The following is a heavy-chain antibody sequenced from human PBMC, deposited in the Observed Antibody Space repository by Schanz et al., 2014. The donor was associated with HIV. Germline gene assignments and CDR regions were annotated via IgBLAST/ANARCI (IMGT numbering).Heavy chain of an antibody. J-gene: IGHJ5*02. CDR3: AKDKSRHTYSSSSIFDP. D-gene: IGHD6-13*01. V-gene: IGHV3-30*18. CDR2: TSYDGTKK. CDR1: GFNFNSYG. Sequence: QVQLVESGGGVVQPGRSLRLSCVASGFNFNSYGMHWVRQAPGKGLEWVAVTSYDGTKKHYADSVKGRFTISRDNSKNTLYLQMNNLRAEDTAVYYCAKDKSRHTYSSSSIFDPWGQGTLVTVSS.